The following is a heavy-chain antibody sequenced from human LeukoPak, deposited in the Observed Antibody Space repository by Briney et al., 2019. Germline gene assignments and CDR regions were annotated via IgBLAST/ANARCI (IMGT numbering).Heavy chain of an antibody. J-gene: IGHJ6*03. CDR2: INHSGST. D-gene: IGHD4-17*01. CDR3: ARDGPHINYGDHDPNYYYYMDV. V-gene: IGHV4-34*01. Sequence: SETLSLTCAVYGGSFSGYYWSWIRQPPGKGLEWIGEINHSGSTNYNPSLKSRVTISVDTSKNQFSLKLSSVTAADTAVYYCARDGPHINYGDHDPNYYYYMDVWGKGTTVTVSS. CDR1: GGSFSGYY.